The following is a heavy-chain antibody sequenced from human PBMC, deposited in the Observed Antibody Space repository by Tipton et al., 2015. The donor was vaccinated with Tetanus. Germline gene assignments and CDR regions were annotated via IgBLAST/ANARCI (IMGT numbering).Heavy chain of an antibody. Sequence: SLRLSCAGSGFTFSSYAMGWVRQAPGKGLEWVSGISGSGDSKHYGDSVKGRFAISRDNSKNTLYLQMNSLRVEDTAIYYCARRFFDWSSHSFDYWGRGTLVTVSS. CDR3: ARRFFDWSSHSFDY. CDR1: GFTFSSYA. J-gene: IGHJ4*02. CDR2: ISGSGDSK. D-gene: IGHD3-9*01. V-gene: IGHV3-23*01.